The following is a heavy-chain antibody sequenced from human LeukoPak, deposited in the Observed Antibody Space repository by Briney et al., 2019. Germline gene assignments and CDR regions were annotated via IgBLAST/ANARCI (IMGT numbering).Heavy chain of an antibody. CDR2: IRYDGSNK. V-gene: IGHV3-30*02. D-gene: IGHD3-22*01. CDR1: GFNFSSYG. CDR3: AKTHYYPQSLQGGEPYSFDY. Sequence: PGGSLRLSCAASGFNFSSYGMHWVRQAPGKGLEGVAFIRYDGSNKYYADSVKGRFTISRDNSKNTLYLQMNSLRAEDTAVYYCAKTHYYPQSLQGGEPYSFDYWGQGTLVTVSS. J-gene: IGHJ4*02.